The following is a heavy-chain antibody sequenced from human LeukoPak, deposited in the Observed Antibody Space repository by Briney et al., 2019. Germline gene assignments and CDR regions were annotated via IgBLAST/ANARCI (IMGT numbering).Heavy chain of an antibody. Sequence: ASVKVSCTSSGYTFTVYYIHWVRQAPGQGLEWVGWISRYNGKTNYAQKLQGRVTMTTDTSTSTTYMELRSLRSDDTAVYYCARGGSSTGFDYWGQGTLVTVSS. CDR3: ARGGSSTGFDY. V-gene: IGHV1-18*04. CDR1: GYTFTVYY. D-gene: IGHD1-26*01. J-gene: IGHJ4*02. CDR2: ISRYNGKT.